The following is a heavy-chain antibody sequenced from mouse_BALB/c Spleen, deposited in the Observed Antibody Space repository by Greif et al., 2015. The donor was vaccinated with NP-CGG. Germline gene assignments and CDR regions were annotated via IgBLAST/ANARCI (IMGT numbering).Heavy chain of an antibody. CDR2: IDPANGNT. D-gene: IGHD1-1*01. CDR3: APYYYGSSVFAY. J-gene: IGHJ3*01. Sequence: VQLKESGAEFVKPGASVKLSCTASGFNIKDTYMHWVRQRPEQGLEWIGRIDPANGNTKYDPKFQGKATITADTSSNTAYLQLSSLTSEDTAVYYCAPYYYGSSVFAYWGQGTLVTVSA. V-gene: IGHV14-3*02. CDR1: GFNIKDTY.